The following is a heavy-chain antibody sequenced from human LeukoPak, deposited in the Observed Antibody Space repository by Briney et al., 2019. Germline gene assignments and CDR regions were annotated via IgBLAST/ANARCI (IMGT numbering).Heavy chain of an antibody. D-gene: IGHD2-15*01. CDR1: AGTFSSYA. J-gene: IGHJ5*02. V-gene: IGHV1-69*06. Sequence: ASVQISCKAAAGTFSSYAISCVRQAPGQGLEWMGGIIPIFGTATYAQKFQGRVTITADNSTSTAYMELSSLRSEDTAVYYCARDPNQYCSGGSCYRWFGPWGQGTLVTVSS. CDR3: ARDPNQYCSGGSCYRWFGP. CDR2: IIPIFGTA.